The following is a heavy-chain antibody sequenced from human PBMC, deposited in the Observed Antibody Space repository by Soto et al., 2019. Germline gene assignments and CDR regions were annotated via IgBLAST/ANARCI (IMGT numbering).Heavy chain of an antibody. CDR3: AREDIVVVPAAHTYYFDY. CDR2: IIPILGIA. V-gene: IGHV1-69*08. CDR1: GGTFSSYT. D-gene: IGHD2-2*01. Sequence: QVQLVQSGAEVKKPGSSEKVSCKASGGTFSSYTISWVRQAPGQGLEWMGRIIPILGIANYAQKFQGRVTITADKSTSTAYMELSSLRSEDTAVYYCAREDIVVVPAAHTYYFDYWGQGTLVTVSS. J-gene: IGHJ4*02.